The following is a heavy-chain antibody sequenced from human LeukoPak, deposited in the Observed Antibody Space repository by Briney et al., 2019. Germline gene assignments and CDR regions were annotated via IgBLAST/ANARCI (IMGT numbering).Heavy chain of an antibody. Sequence: TRGSLRLSCTASGLTSTNYATTWVGQAPGKGLEWVSSITGSGRGTYSADTVKGRFSVSRDHTQTTVFLHMNSLRADDTALYYCNKDPNGAYVGAFDLWGPGTMVTVSS. V-gene: IGHV3-23*01. D-gene: IGHD4-17*01. CDR2: ITGSGRGT. CDR3: NKDPNGAYVGAFDL. CDR1: GLTSTNYA. J-gene: IGHJ3*01.